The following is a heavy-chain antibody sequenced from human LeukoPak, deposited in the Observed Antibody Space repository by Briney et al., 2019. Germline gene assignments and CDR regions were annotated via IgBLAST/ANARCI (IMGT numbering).Heavy chain of an antibody. CDR1: GYSFTSYW. CDR2: IYPGDSDT. D-gene: IGHD2-21*02. CDR3: ARHSLCGGDCYYFDH. V-gene: IGHV5-51*01. J-gene: IGHJ4*02. Sequence: GESLKISCKGSGYSFTSYWIGWVRQMPGKGLEWMGIIYPGDSDTRYSPSFQGQVTISADKSISTAYLQWSSLKASDTAMYYCARHSLCGGDCYYFDHWGQGTLVTVSS.